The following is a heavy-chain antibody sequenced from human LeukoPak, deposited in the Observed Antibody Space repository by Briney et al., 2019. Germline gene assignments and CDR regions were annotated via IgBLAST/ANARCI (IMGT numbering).Heavy chain of an antibody. CDR3: ATRYCSGGSCLPRRPYNWFDP. V-gene: IGHV4-59*12. CDR2: IYYIGT. Sequence: SETLSLTCAVYGGSFSGYYWSWLRQPPGKGLDWIGYIYYIGTNYHPSLKSRVTISVDTSKNQFSLKLSSVTAADTAVYYCATRYCSGGSCLPRRPYNWFDPWGQGTLVTVSS. J-gene: IGHJ5*02. D-gene: IGHD2-15*01. CDR1: GGSFSGYY.